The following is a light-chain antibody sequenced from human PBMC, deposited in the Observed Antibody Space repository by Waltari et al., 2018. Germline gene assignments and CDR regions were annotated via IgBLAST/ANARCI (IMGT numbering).Light chain of an antibody. J-gene: IGLJ2*01. CDR2: DVG. Sequence: QSALTQPASVSGSPGQPTTISCTGHSSDVGRFNYVSWYQQHPGKAPKVMIYDVGYRPSGVSSRFSGSKSGNTASLTISGLQAEDEADYYCTSYASSSTLVFGGGTKLTVL. CDR3: TSYASSSTLV. V-gene: IGLV2-14*03. CDR1: SSDVGRFNY.